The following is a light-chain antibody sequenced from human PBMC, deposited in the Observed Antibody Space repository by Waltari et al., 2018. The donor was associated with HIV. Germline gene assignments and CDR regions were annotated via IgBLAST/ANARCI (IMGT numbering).Light chain of an antibody. Sequence: DIQMTQSPSSLSASVGDRVTITCRASQDVSSWVAWYQQKPEKAPKALIYAATSLQSGVPSRFSGSGSGTIFTLIISSLQPEDFATYYCQQYNTYPLTFGGGTKVEIK. CDR3: QQYNTYPLT. J-gene: IGKJ4*01. CDR2: AAT. CDR1: QDVSSW. V-gene: IGKV1D-16*01.